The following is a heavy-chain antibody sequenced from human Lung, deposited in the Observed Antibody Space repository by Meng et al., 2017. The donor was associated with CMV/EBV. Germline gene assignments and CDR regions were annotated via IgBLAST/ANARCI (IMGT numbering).Heavy chain of an antibody. J-gene: IGHJ6*02. CDR3: ARDGSLVRLDV. Sequence: LRLSCTVSGGSISSYYWSWIRQPPGKGLEWIGYIYYSGSTNYNPSLKSRVTISVDTSKNQFSLKLSSVTAADTAVYYCARDGSLVRLDVWGQGTRVTVSS. D-gene: IGHD1-26*01. V-gene: IGHV4-59*01. CDR1: GGSISSYY. CDR2: IYYSGST.